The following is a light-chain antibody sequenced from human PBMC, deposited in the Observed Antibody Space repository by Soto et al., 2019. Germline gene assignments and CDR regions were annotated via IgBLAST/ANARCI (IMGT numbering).Light chain of an antibody. CDR1: QSVSSN. CDR2: GAS. V-gene: IGKV3-15*01. Sequence: EIVMTQSPATLSVSPGERATLSCRASQSVSSNLAWYQQKPGQAPRLLIYGASTRAAGIPARFSGSGSGTHFTLSISSLQTEDFAVYYWQEYNNWPWTLGQGTKVEI. CDR3: QEYNNWPWT. J-gene: IGKJ1*01.